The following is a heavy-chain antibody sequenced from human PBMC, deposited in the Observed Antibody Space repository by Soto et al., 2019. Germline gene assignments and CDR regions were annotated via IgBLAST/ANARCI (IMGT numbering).Heavy chain of an antibody. V-gene: IGHV3-74*01. CDR2: INSDGSST. CDR1: EFTFSGYR. J-gene: IGHJ4*02. D-gene: IGHD6-6*01. CDR3: ARVAGSSSY. Sequence: GGSLRLSCAASEFTFSGYRMRWVRQAPGKGLVWVSRINSDGSSTSYADSVKGRFTISRDNAKNTLYLQMNSLRAEDTAVYYCARVAGSSSYWGQGTLVTVSS.